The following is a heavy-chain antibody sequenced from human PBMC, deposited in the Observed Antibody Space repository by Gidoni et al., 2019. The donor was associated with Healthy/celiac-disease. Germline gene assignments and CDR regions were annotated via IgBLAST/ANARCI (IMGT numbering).Heavy chain of an antibody. CDR1: GFTFRDYY. V-gene: IGHV3-11*06. J-gene: IGHJ4*02. Sequence: QVQLVESGGGLVKPGGSLRLSCAASGFTFRDYYMGWLRQAPGKGLEWVSYISSSSSYTNYADSVKGRFNISRDNAKNSLYLQMNSLRAEDTAVYYCARAQDILTGCYFDYWGQGTLVTVSS. CDR2: ISSSSSYT. D-gene: IGHD3-9*01. CDR3: ARAQDILTGCYFDY.